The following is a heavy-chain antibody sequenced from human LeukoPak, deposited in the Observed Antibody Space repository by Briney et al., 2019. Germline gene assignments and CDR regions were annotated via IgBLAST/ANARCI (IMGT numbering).Heavy chain of an antibody. J-gene: IGHJ6*03. CDR2: IYYSGST. CDR1: GGSISSYY. Sequence: SETLSLTCTVSGGSISSYYWSWIRQPPGKGLEWIGYIYYSGSTNYNPSLKSRVTMSVDTSKNQFSLKLSSVTAADTAVYYCARDAPRLSTIFGVVIYYMDVWGKGTTVTVSS. D-gene: IGHD3-3*01. V-gene: IGHV4-59*12. CDR3: ARDAPRLSTIFGVVIYYMDV.